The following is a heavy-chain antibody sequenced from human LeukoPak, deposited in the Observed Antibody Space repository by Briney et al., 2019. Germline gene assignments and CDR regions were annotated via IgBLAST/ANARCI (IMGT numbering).Heavy chain of an antibody. Sequence: GGSLRLSCAAFGFTFSSFSMTWVRQAPGKGLEWVSSVIGSSGNTYYADSVKGRFSIFRDNSRNILYLQMNSLRAEDTAVYYCARGAAGPDNWGQGTLVTVSS. V-gene: IGHV3-23*01. CDR2: VIGSSGNT. D-gene: IGHD6-13*01. CDR3: ARGAAGPDN. CDR1: GFTFSSFS. J-gene: IGHJ4*02.